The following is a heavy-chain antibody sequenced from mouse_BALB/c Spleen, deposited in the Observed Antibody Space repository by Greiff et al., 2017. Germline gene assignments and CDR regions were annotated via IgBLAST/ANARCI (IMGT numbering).Heavy chain of an antibody. CDR3: ATHYWWSLDF. CDR1: GFTFSSYA. CDR2: ISSGGST. J-gene: IGHJ4*01. D-gene: IGHD1-1*02. Sequence: EVMLVESGGGLVKPGGSLKLSCAASGFTFSSYAMSWVRQTPEKRLEWVASISSGGSTYYQDSVKGRFTISRDNARDILYLQMSSLRSEDTSMYYCATHYWWSLDFWVEGASVTVSS. V-gene: IGHV5-6-5*01.